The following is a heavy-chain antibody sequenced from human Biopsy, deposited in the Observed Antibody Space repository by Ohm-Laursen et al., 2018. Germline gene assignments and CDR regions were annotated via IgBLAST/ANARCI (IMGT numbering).Heavy chain of an antibody. J-gene: IGHJ4*02. CDR3: ARVGAGAPSIDYFDY. V-gene: IGHV4-59*01. Sequence: SETLSLTWAVYGGSIGSFFWSWIRQPPGKGLEWIGYIYYSGSTNYNPSLRSRVTISVDRSKNQFSLELSSVTAADTAVYYCARVGAGAPSIDYFDYWGQGALVTVSS. CDR1: GGSIGSFF. CDR2: IYYSGST. D-gene: IGHD1-26*01.